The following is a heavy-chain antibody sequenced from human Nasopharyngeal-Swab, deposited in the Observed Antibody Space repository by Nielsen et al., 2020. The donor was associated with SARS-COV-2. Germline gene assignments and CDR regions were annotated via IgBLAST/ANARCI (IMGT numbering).Heavy chain of an antibody. V-gene: IGHV5-51*01. J-gene: IGHJ5*02. CDR2: IYPGNPGT. Sequence: GGSLRLSCKASGYSFTSYWIGWVRQMPGKGLKWMGSIYPGNPGTRYSPSFQGRVTISADTSISTAYLQWSSLKASDTAVYYCARGVGMGDKNWFDPWGQGTLVTVSS. CDR3: ARGVGMGDKNWFDP. D-gene: IGHD3-3*01. CDR1: GYSFTSYW.